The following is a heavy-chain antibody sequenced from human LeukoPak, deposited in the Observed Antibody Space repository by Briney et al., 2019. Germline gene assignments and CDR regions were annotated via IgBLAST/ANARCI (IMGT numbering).Heavy chain of an antibody. CDR2: ISSSSSYI. D-gene: IGHD1-1*01. V-gene: IGHV3-21*01. J-gene: IGHJ4*02. CDR1: GFTFTDSY. Sequence: GGSLRLSCAASGFTFTDSYMNWVRQAPGKGLEWVSSISSSSSYIYYADSVKGRFTISRDNSKNTLYLQMNSLRAEDTAVYYCAKDTPTTGYHLDSWGQGTLVTVSS. CDR3: AKDTPTTGYHLDS.